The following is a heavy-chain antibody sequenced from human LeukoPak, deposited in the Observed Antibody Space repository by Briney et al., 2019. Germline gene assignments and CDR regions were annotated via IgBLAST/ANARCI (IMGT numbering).Heavy chain of an antibody. CDR2: IYSGGTT. D-gene: IGHD3-16*01. V-gene: IGHV3-66*01. CDR1: GFTASSRY. J-gene: IGHJ5*02. Sequence: GGSLRLSCAASGFTASSRYMNWVRQAPVKGLEWVSVIYSGGTTYYADSVKGRFTISRDNSKNTLYLQMNSLRAEDTAVYYCAKDLGVNWFDPWGQGTLVTVSS. CDR3: AKDLGVNWFDP.